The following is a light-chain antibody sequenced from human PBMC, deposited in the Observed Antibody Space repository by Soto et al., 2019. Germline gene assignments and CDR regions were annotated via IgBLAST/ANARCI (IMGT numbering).Light chain of an antibody. CDR3: QQRSNWPRT. Sequence: EIVLKQSPGTLSLSPGERATLSCRASQSVSNNQQKPGQAPRLLIYDVSNRATGIPARFSGSGSGTDFTLTISSLEPEDFAAYYCQQRSNWPRTFGQGTKVDIK. V-gene: IGKV3-11*01. J-gene: IGKJ1*01. CDR2: DVS. CDR1: QSVSNN.